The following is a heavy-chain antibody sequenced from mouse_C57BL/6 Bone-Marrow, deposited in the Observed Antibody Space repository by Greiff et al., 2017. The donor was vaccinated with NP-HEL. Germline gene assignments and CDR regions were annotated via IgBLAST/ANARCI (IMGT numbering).Heavy chain of an antibody. CDR3: ARLGDGYLNY. V-gene: IGHV1-26*01. J-gene: IGHJ2*01. D-gene: IGHD2-3*01. Sequence: VQLQQSGPELVKPGASVKISCKASGYTFTDYYMNWVKQSHGKSLEWIGDINPNNGGTSYNQKFKGKATLTVNKSSSTAYMGLRSLTSEDSAVYYCARLGDGYLNYWGQGTTLTVSS. CDR1: GYTFTDYY. CDR2: INPNNGGT.